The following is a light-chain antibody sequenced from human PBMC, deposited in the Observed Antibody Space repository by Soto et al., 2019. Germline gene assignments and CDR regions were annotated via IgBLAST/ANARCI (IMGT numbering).Light chain of an antibody. CDR3: QQYNSYWT. J-gene: IGKJ1*01. CDR1: QSISSW. V-gene: IGKV1-5*01. Sequence: DIQMTQSPSTLSASVGDRVTITCRASQSISSWLAWYQQKPGKAPKVLIYDASSLESGAPSRFSGSGSGTEFTLTISSLQPDDFATYYCQQYNSYWTFGQGTKVEIK. CDR2: DAS.